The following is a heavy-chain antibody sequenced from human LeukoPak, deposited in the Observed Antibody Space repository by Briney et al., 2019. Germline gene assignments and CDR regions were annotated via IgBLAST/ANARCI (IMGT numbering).Heavy chain of an antibody. D-gene: IGHD3-3*01. J-gene: IGHJ6*02. V-gene: IGHV5-51*01. Sequence: GESLQISCQASGYIFTHYWIAWVRQMSGKGLEWMGTVYPGNSDTRYSPSFRGQVTMSADKSISTAYLQWSSLKASDTAMYYCARHPYYDFWSGYSQYYYYYGMDVWGQGTTVTVSS. CDR2: VYPGNSDT. CDR3: ARHPYYDFWSGYSQYYYYYGMDV. CDR1: GYIFTHYW.